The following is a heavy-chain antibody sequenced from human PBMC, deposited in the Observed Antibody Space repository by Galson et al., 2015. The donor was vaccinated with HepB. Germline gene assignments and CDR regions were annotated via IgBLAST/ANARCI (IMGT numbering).Heavy chain of an antibody. CDR1: GGSISSYN. CDR2: IYYSGST. CDR3: ARLTGWDTRHNDY. J-gene: IGHJ4*02. Sequence: ETLSLTCTVSGGSISSYNWSWLRQPPGKGLEWIGNIYYSGSTYYNPSLKSRVTISVDTSKNQFSLKLSSVTAADTAVYYCARLTGWDTRHNDYWGQGTLVTVSS. V-gene: IGHV4-59*04. D-gene: IGHD5-18*01.